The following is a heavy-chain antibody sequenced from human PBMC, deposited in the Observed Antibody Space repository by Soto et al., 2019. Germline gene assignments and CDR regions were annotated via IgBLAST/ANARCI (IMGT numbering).Heavy chain of an antibody. Sequence: SETLSLTCTVSCGSISSGGHYWSWIRQLPGKGLEWIGYIYHSGSTYYNPSLKSRVALSVDTSRNQFSLSLNSVTAADTAVYYCARWELRDFDYWAREPWSSSPQ. CDR1: CGSISSGGHY. CDR2: IYHSGST. CDR3: ARWELRDFDY. D-gene: IGHD1-26*01. J-gene: IGHJ4*02. V-gene: IGHV4-31*03.